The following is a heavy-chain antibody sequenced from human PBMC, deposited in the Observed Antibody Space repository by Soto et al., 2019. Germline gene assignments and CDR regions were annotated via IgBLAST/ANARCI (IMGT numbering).Heavy chain of an antibody. D-gene: IGHD3-3*02. CDR3: ARLALALRKNNWFDP. J-gene: IGHJ5*02. Sequence: SETLSLTSLLYSPSIISIDFYCDWVRQTPGKGLEWIGSIFYLGSSYYNPSLKSRVTMSVDTSKNQLSLRLRSVTAAVTALYFGARLALALRKNNWFDPWGQGIMVTVSS. CDR1: SPSIISIDFY. V-gene: IGHV4-39*01. CDR2: IFYLGSS.